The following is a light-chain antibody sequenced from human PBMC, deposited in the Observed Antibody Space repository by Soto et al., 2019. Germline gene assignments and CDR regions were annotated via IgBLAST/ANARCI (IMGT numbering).Light chain of an antibody. CDR1: SSDVGAYNY. Sequence: QSALTQPSSASGSPGQSVTISCTGTSSDVGAYNYVSWYQLHAGKAPKLIVYEVSKRPSDVPDRFSASKSGNTASLTVSGLQTEDEADYYCSSYAGSNNYVFGIGTKVTVL. V-gene: IGLV2-8*01. CDR3: SSYAGSNNYV. CDR2: EVS. J-gene: IGLJ1*01.